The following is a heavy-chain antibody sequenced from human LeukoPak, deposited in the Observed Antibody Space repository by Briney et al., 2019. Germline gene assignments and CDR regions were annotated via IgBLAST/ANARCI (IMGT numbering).Heavy chain of an antibody. Sequence: GGSLRLSCATSGFTVSSNYMSWVRPAPGEGLEWVALIYTGGTTSYADSVKGRFTISRDNSKNTLYLQMNSLRDEDTAMYYCAKEGTAMASSYFDYWGQGTLITVSS. V-gene: IGHV3-53*05. J-gene: IGHJ4*02. D-gene: IGHD5-18*01. CDR2: IYTGGTT. CDR3: AKEGTAMASSYFDY. CDR1: GFTVSSNY.